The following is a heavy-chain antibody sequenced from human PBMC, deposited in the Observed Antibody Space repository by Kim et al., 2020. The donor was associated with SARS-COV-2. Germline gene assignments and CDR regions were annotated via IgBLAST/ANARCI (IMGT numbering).Heavy chain of an antibody. CDR3: AKAPKFQAVPFDY. Sequence: YADSVKGRFTISRDNSKNTLYLQMNSLRAEETAVYYCAKAPKFQAVPFDYWGQGTLVTVSS. V-gene: IGHV3-23*01. J-gene: IGHJ4*02. D-gene: IGHD2-2*01.